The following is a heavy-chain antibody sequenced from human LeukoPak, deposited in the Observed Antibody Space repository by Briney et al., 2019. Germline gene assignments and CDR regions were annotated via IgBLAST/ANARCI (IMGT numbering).Heavy chain of an antibody. J-gene: IGHJ6*04. CDR2: FDPEDGET. D-gene: IGHD1-26*01. V-gene: IGHV1-24*01. CDR3: ATGADYYYYGMDV. CDR1: GYTLTELS. Sequence: APVKVSCEVSGYTLTELSMHWVRQAPGKGLEWMGGFDPEDGETIYAQKFQGRVTMTEDTSTDTAYMELSSLRSEDTAVYYCATGADYYYYGMDVWGKGTTVTVSS.